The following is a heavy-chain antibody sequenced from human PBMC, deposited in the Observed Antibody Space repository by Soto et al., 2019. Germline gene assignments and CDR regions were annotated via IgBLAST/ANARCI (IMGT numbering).Heavy chain of an antibody. D-gene: IGHD3-9*01. V-gene: IGHV4-31*03. CDR2: IYYSGST. J-gene: IGHJ5*02. CDR3: AREVYDILTGYLSP. CDR1: GGSISSGGYY. Sequence: SETLSLTCTVSGGSISSGGYYWSWIRQHPGKGLEWIGYIYYSGSTYYNPSLKSRVTISVDTSKNQFSLKLSSVAAADTAVYYCAREVYDILTGYLSPWGQGTLVTVSS.